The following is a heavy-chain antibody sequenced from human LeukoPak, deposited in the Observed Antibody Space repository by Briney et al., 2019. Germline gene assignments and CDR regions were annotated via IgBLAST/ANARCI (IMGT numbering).Heavy chain of an antibody. D-gene: IGHD3-9*01. Sequence: ASVKVSCKASGYTFTSYAMHWVRQAPGQRLEWMGWINAGNGNTKYSQKFQGRVTITRDTSASTAYMEPSSLRSEDTAVYYCAAHYDILTGFDYWGQGTLVTVSS. CDR3: AAHYDILTGFDY. CDR1: GYTFTSYA. V-gene: IGHV1-3*01. CDR2: INAGNGNT. J-gene: IGHJ4*02.